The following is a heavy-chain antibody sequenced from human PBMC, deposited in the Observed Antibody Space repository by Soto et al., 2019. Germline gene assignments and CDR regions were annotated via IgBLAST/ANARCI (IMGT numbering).Heavy chain of an antibody. CDR2: IGYGGGGT. D-gene: IGHD4-17*01. Sequence: EVQLLESGGGLVQPGGSLRLSCVASGLTFSNYAMHWVRQAPGKGLEWVSGIGYGGGGTYYADSVKGRLTISRHNSKNTVYLQMSSLRAEDTAVYYCVKDKGSKVSPSDYYYNGMDVWGQGTTVTVSS. V-gene: IGHV3-23*01. CDR3: VKDKGSKVSPSDYYYNGMDV. J-gene: IGHJ6*02. CDR1: GLTFSNYA.